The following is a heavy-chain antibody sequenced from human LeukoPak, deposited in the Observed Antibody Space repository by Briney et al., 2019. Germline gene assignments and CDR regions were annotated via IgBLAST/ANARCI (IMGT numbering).Heavy chain of an antibody. D-gene: IGHD1-26*01. Sequence: SETLSLTCTVSGGTISRYYWRWIRQPPGKGLEWIAYINYSGSTNYNPSLKSRLTISLDASKNQFSLKLSSVTAADTAVYYCARDRRRDLLHAFDIWGQGTMVTVSS. J-gene: IGHJ3*02. CDR3: ARDRRRDLLHAFDI. V-gene: IGHV4-59*01. CDR2: INYSGST. CDR1: GGTISRYY.